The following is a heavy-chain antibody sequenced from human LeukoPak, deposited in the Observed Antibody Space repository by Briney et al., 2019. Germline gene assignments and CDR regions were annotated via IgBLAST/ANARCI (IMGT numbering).Heavy chain of an antibody. J-gene: IGHJ4*02. D-gene: IGHD2-21*02. V-gene: IGHV1-8*01. CDR3: AREAGGDGFDY. Sequence: ASVKVSCKASGYTFTSYEINWVRQASGQGLEWMGWMNPNSGDTAYAQNFQGRITMTRSTSISTAYMELSSLRSEDTAVYYCAREAGGDGFDYWGQGTLVTVSS. CDR2: MNPNSGDT. CDR1: GYTFTSYE.